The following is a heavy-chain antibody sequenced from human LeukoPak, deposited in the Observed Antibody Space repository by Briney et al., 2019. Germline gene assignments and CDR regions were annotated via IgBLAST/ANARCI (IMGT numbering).Heavy chain of an antibody. Sequence: GGSLRLSCAGSGFTFSYYWMNWVRHAPGKGLEWVANIKPDGNEKYYVDSVKGRFTISRDNAKNSLYLQMNSLRAEDTAVYYCTRGYCSSTSCHHFDYWGQGTLLTVSS. CDR3: TRGYCSSTSCHHFDY. J-gene: IGHJ4*02. CDR2: IKPDGNEK. V-gene: IGHV3-7*01. D-gene: IGHD2-2*01. CDR1: GFTFSYYW.